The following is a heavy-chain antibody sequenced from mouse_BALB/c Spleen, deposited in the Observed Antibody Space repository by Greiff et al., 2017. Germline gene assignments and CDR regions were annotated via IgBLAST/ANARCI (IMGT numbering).Heavy chain of an antibody. CDR3: ARGDDYDPAGFAY. Sequence: DVQLQESGPGLVKPSQSLSLTCTVTGYSITSDYAWNWIRQFPGNKLEWMGYISYSGSTSYNPSLKSRISITRDTSKNQFFLQLNSVTTEDTATYYCARGDDYDPAGFAYWGQGTLVTVSA. D-gene: IGHD2-4*01. CDR2: ISYSGST. V-gene: IGHV3-2*02. CDR1: GYSITSDYA. J-gene: IGHJ3*01.